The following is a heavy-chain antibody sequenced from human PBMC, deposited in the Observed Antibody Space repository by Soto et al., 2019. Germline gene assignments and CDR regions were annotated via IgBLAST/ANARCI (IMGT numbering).Heavy chain of an antibody. CDR2: ISSSSSYI. Sequence: GGSLRLSCAASGFTFSSYSMNWVRQAPGKGLEWASSISSSSSYIYYADSVKGRFTISRDNAKNSLYLQMNSLRAEDTAVYYCAKDQWELLSYFDYWGQGTLVTVSS. CDR3: AKDQWELLSYFDY. CDR1: GFTFSSYS. J-gene: IGHJ4*02. D-gene: IGHD1-26*01. V-gene: IGHV3-21*01.